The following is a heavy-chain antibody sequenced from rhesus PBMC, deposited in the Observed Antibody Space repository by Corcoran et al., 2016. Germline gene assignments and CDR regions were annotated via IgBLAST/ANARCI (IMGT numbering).Heavy chain of an antibody. CDR2: IYGSGGGT. CDR1: GGSISDDYY. V-gene: IGHV4-106*01. D-gene: IGHD6-25*01. J-gene: IGHJ4*01. Sequence: QVQLQESGPGLVKPSETLSLTCAVSGGSISDDYYWSWIRQPPGKGLEWIGYIYGSGGGTNYNPSLKNRVTISIDTSKNHFSLKLSFVTAADTAVYYCARDRGGSRYFDYWGQGVLVTVSS. CDR3: ARDRGGSRYFDY.